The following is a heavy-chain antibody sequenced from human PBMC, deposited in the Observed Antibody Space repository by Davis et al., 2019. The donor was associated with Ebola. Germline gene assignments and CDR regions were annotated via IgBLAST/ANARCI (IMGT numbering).Heavy chain of an antibody. D-gene: IGHD3-16*02. Sequence: GESLKISCAASGFTFSSYSMNWVRQAPGKGLEWVSSISSSSSYIYYADSVKGRFTISRDNAKNSLYLQMNSLRAEDTAVYYCARDGDDYVWGSYRHDYWGQGTLVTVSS. CDR3: ARDGDDYVWGSYRHDY. CDR2: ISSSSSYI. CDR1: GFTFSSYS. V-gene: IGHV3-21*01. J-gene: IGHJ4*02.